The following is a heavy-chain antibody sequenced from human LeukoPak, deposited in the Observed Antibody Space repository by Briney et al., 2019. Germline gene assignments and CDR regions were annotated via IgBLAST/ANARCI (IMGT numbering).Heavy chain of an antibody. V-gene: IGHV3-7*01. CDR1: GFTFSSYW. J-gene: IGHJ3*02. CDR2: IKQDGSEK. CDR3: ARSRVSRGDAFDI. D-gene: IGHD3-10*01. Sequence: GGSLRLSCVGSGFTFSSYWMSWVRQAPGKGLEWVANIKQDGSEKYYVDSVKGRFTISRDNAKNSLYLQMNSLRAEDTAVYYCARSRVSRGDAFDIWGQGTMVTVSS.